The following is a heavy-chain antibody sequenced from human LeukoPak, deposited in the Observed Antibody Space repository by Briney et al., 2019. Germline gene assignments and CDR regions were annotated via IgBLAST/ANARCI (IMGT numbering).Heavy chain of an antibody. CDR3: AKVRTGGYGVDD. CDR2: ISGRGDST. Sequence: GGSLRLSCAASGFTFSSYAMSWVRQAPGKGLEWVSGISGRGDSTYDADSVKGRFTISRDNSKNTLYLQMNSLRAEDTAVYYCAKVRTGGYGVDDWGQGTTVTVSS. CDR1: GFTFSSYA. D-gene: IGHD2-8*02. J-gene: IGHJ6*02. V-gene: IGHV3-23*01.